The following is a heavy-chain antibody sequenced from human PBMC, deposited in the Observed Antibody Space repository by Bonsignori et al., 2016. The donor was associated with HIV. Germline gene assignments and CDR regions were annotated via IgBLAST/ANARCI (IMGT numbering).Heavy chain of an antibody. V-gene: IGHV4-39*07. D-gene: IGHD3-9*01. J-gene: IGHJ4*02. Sequence: QLQLQESGPGLVKPSETLSLTCTVSGDSISSSNYYWGWIRQPPGKGLEWIGNIYYSGSTYYNPSLKSRITISAVTSKNQFSLRLTSVTAADTAVYYCASLHWFLFKTFDSWGQGNPGHRLL. CDR3: ASLHWFLFKTFDS. CDR1: GDSISSSNYY. CDR2: IYYSGST.